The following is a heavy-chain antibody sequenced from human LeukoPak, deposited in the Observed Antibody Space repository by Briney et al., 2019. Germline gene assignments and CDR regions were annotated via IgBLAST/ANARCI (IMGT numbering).Heavy chain of an antibody. J-gene: IGHJ4*02. D-gene: IGHD3-10*01. CDR1: GFTFSNYV. V-gene: IGHV3-23*01. CDR3: AKGWQVGY. CDR2: FSGGGGST. Sequence: PGGSLRLSCAASGFTFSNYVMSWGRQAPGKGLEWVSSFSGGGGSTYYADSVKGRFTISTDNSKNTLYLQMNSLRAEDTAVYYCAKGWQVGYWAQGTLVTVSS.